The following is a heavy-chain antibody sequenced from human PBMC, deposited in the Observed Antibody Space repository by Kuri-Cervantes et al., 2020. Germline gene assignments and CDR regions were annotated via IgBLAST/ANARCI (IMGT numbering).Heavy chain of an antibody. D-gene: IGHD3-10*01. CDR1: GGSISSSSYY. V-gene: IGHV4-39*01. CDR2: IYYSGST. J-gene: IGHJ4*02. CDR3: ARSAPQDYYGSGSYYLFDY. Sequence: SETLSLTCTVSGGSISSSSYYWGWIRQPPGKGLEWIGSIYYSGSTYYNPSLKSRVTISVDTSKNQFSLKLSSVTAADTALYYCARSAPQDYYGSGSYYLFDYWGQGTLVTVSS.